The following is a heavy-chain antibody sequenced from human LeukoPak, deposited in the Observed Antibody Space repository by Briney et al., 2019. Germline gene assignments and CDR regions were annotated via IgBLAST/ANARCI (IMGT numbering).Heavy chain of an antibody. J-gene: IGHJ4*02. D-gene: IGHD6-13*01. CDR2: IYYSGST. CDR1: GGSISPYY. V-gene: IGHV4-59*01. CDR3: ARISLQYSSSWYAVDY. Sequence: PSETLSLTCTVSGGSISPYYWRWIRQPPGKGLEWIGYIYYSGSTNYNPSLKSRVTMSVDTSKNQFSLKLSSVTAADTAVYYCARISLQYSSSWYAVDYWGQGTLVTVSS.